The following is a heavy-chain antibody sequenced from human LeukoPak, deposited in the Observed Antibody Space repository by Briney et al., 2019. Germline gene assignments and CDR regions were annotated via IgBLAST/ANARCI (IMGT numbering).Heavy chain of an antibody. V-gene: IGHV4-59*12. Sequence: KPSETLSLTCSVSGDSISDYSWSWIRQPPGKRLGWIGYISNTGSTKYNPSLESRVTLSRDTSKNQFSLKLSSVTAADTAVYYCARGGGWYAYWGQGTLVTVSS. J-gene: IGHJ4*02. D-gene: IGHD6-19*01. CDR3: ARGGGWYAY. CDR1: GDSISDYS. CDR2: ISNTGST.